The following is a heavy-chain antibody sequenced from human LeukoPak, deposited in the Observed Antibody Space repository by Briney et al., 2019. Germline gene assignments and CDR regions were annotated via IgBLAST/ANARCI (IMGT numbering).Heavy chain of an antibody. J-gene: IGHJ1*01. V-gene: IGHV3-23*01. CDR3: ASTMVRGVIIRYFQH. CDR2: ISGSGGST. D-gene: IGHD3-10*01. CDR1: GFTVSRND. Sequence: GGSLRLSCAASGFTVSRNDMSWVRQAPGKGLEWVSAISGSGGSTYYADSVKGRFTISRDNSKNTLYLQMNSLRAEDTAVYYCASTMVRGVIIRYFQHWGQGTLVTVSS.